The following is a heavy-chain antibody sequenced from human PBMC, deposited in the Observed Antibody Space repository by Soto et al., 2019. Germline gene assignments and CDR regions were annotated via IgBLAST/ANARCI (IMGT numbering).Heavy chain of an antibody. CDR2: ISGSGGST. CDR3: SKVNWDYFSYYLDY. CDR1: GFTSGSYA. D-gene: IGHD1-7*01. J-gene: IGHJ4*02. Sequence: ESGGGLVQPGGSLRLSCAASGFTSGSYAMSWVRQAPGKGLEWVSAISGSGGSTYYADSVKGRFTISRDNSKDTLYMQMNSLRAVDTAVYYCSKVNWDYFSYYLDYWGQGTLVPVSS. V-gene: IGHV3-23*01.